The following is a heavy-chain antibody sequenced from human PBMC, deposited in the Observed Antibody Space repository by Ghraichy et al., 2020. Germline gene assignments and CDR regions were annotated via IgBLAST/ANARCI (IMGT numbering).Heavy chain of an antibody. D-gene: IGHD5-18*01. CDR2: INPNSGGT. Sequence: ASVKVSCKTSGYIFTDYYIHWVRQAPGQGLEWMGWINPNSGGTKYAEKFQGWVTMTRDTSTRTAYMEVTRLRSGDRALYYCARGGYTYGDLVVTFDQWGQGTLVTVSP. V-gene: IGHV1-2*04. CDR1: GYIFTDYY. CDR3: ARGGYTYGDLVVTFDQ. J-gene: IGHJ4*02.